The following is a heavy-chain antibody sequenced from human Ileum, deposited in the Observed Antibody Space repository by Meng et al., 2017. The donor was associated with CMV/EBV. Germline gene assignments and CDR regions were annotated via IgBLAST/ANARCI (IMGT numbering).Heavy chain of an antibody. D-gene: IGHD7-27*01. CDR3: ARDPRNWGLTP. V-gene: IGHV3-30*02. Sequence: GESLKISCAASGFTFSNYGMHWVRQAPGKGLEWVAIIWNDGSHKYYADSVKGRFTISRDNSKNTMSLQMNSLRAEDTAVYYCARDPRNWGLTPWGQGTQVTVSS. CDR1: GFTFSNYG. CDR2: IWNDGSHK. J-gene: IGHJ5*02.